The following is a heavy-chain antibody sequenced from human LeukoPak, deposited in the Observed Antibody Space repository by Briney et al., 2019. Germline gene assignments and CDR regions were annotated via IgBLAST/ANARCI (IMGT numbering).Heavy chain of an antibody. CDR1: GFTFSSYS. CDR3: ARDLVSRGDLSGY. Sequence: PGGSLRLSCAASGFTFSSYSMNWVRQAPGKGLEWVSSISSSSSYIYYADSVKGRFTISRDNAKNSLHLQMNSLRAEDTAVYYCARDLVSRGDLSGYWGQGTLVTVSS. CDR2: ISSSSSYI. V-gene: IGHV3-21*01. J-gene: IGHJ4*02. D-gene: IGHD2-21*02.